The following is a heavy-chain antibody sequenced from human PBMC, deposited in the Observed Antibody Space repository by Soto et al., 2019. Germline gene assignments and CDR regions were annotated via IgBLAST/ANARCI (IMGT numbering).Heavy chain of an antibody. J-gene: IGHJ4*02. Sequence: GASVKVSCKASGGTFSSYTISWVRQAPGQGLEWMGRIIPILGIANYAQKFQGRVTITADKSTSTAYMELSSLRSEDTAVYYCARSFPMYYYDSPAPFDYWGQGTLITVSS. V-gene: IGHV1-69*02. CDR2: IIPILGIA. D-gene: IGHD3-22*01. CDR1: GGTFSSYT. CDR3: ARSFPMYYYDSPAPFDY.